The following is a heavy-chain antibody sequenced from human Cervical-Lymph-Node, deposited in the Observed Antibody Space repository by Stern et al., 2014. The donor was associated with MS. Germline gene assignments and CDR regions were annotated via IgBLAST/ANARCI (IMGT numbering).Heavy chain of an antibody. CDR2: INHSGKT. V-gene: IGHV4-34*01. CDR1: GASFTDNY. Sequence: QVQLQQWGAGLLRPSETLSLTCAVHGASFTDNYWSWIRQTPGKGLERIGEINHSGKTHHNPSLMSRITLTVDTSKNQFSLKLNSVTAADTAVYYCARERKVERSARVFVSFDVWGQGTLLTVSS. CDR3: ARERKVERSARVFVSFDV. J-gene: IGHJ3*01. D-gene: IGHD1-1*01.